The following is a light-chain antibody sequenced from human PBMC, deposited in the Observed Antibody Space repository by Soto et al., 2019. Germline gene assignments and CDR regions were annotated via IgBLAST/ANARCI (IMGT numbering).Light chain of an antibody. CDR3: QQYGSSPPYT. J-gene: IGKJ2*01. Sequence: EIVLTQSPGTLSLSPGERANLSCRASQSVSSSYLAWYQQKPGQAPRLLIYGASSRATGIPDRFSGSGSGIDFTVTINRLEPEDFAVYYCQQYGSSPPYTFGQGTKLEIK. CDR1: QSVSSSY. V-gene: IGKV3-20*01. CDR2: GAS.